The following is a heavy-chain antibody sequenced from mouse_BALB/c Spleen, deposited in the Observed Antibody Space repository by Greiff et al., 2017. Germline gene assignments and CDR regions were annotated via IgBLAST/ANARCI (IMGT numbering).Heavy chain of an antibody. D-gene: IGHD2-4*01. V-gene: IGHV1-87*01. CDR3: ARPYYDYDGFAY. CDR1: GYTFTSYW. Sequence: QVQLQQSGAELARPGASVKLSCKASGYTFTSYWMQWVKQRPGQGLEWIGAIYPGDGDTRYTQKFKGKATLTADKSSSTAYMQLSSLASEDSAVYYCARPYYDYDGFAYWGQGTLVTVSA. J-gene: IGHJ3*01. CDR2: IYPGDGDT.